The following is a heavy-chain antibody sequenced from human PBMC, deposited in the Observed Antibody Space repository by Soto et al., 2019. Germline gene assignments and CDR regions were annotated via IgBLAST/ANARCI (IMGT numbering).Heavy chain of an antibody. V-gene: IGHV3-11*01. Sequence: QVHLVESGGGLVKPGESLRLSCAASGFTFSAYYMSWIRQAPGKGLEWISYISSSGDTGNYADSVKGRFTVSRDNAKNSRYLEMNSLRAEDTAVYYCARDRGAVVGQFFDYWGQGTLVTVSS. CDR2: ISSSGDTG. D-gene: IGHD6-19*01. CDR3: ARDRGAVVGQFFDY. J-gene: IGHJ4*02. CDR1: GFTFSAYY.